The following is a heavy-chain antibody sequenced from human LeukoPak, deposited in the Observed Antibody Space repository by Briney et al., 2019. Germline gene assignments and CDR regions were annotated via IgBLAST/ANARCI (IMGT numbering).Heavy chain of an antibody. D-gene: IGHD6-19*01. CDR1: GFTFSSYA. J-gene: IGHJ4*02. Sequence: PGGSLRLSCAASGFTFSSYAMHWVRQAPGKGLEWVAVISYDGSNKYYADSVKGRFTISRDNSKNTLYLQMNSLRAEDTAVYYCARVGSSGWYRGYFDYWGQGTLVTVSS. CDR2: ISYDGSNK. CDR3: ARVGSSGWYRGYFDY. V-gene: IGHV3-30-3*01.